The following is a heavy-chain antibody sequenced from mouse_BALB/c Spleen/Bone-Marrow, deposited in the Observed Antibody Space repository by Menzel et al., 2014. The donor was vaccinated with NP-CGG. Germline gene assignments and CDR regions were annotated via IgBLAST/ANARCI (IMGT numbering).Heavy chain of an antibody. CDR1: GYSITSGYS. D-gene: IGHD2-1*01. V-gene: IGHV3-1*02. J-gene: IGHJ4*01. CDR3: ARRGDYYGNYADY. CDR2: IRYSGST. Sequence: EVQLQQSGPDLVKPSQSLSLTCTVTGYSITSGYSWHWIRQFPGNKLEWMGFIRYSGSTNYNPSLKSRISITRDTSKNHFFLQLNSVTTEDTATYYCARRGDYYGNYADYWGQGTSVTVSS.